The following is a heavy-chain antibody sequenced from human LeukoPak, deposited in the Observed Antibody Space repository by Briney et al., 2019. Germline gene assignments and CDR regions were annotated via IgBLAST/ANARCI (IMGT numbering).Heavy chain of an antibody. CDR2: IYTSGST. CDR3: AREAVVPSYFDY. D-gene: IGHD2-2*01. J-gene: IGHJ4*02. V-gene: IGHV4-61*02. CDR1: VGSISSGSHY. Sequence: PSETLSLTCTVSVGSISSGSHYWSWIRQPAGKGLEWIGRIYTSGSTNYNPSLKSRVTISVDTSKNQFSLKLSSVTAADTAVYYCAREAVVPSYFDYWGQGTLVTVSS.